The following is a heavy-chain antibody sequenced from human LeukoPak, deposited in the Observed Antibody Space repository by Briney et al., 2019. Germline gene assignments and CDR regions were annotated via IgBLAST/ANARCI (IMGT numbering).Heavy chain of an antibody. CDR1: GFTFSSYS. CDR3: ARALWYGSGSYSRD. CDR2: TSGSSTTI. Sequence: PGGSLRLSCAASGFTFSSYSMNWVRQAPGKGLEWVSYTSGSSTTIYYADSVKGRFTISRDNAKNSLYLQMNSLRAEDTAVYYCARALWYGSGSYSRDWGQGTLVTVSS. V-gene: IGHV3-48*04. D-gene: IGHD3-10*01. J-gene: IGHJ4*02.